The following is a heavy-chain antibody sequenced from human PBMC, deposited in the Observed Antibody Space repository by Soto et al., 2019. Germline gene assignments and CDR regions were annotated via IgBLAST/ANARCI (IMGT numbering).Heavy chain of an antibody. J-gene: IGHJ6*02. CDR1: GGSFSGYY. V-gene: IGHV4-34*01. Sequence: KASETLSLTCAVYGGSFSGYYWSWIRQPPGKGLEWIGEINHSGSTNYNPSLKSRVTISVDTSKNQFSLKLSSVTAADTAVYYCARRRGYRYSYGPYYYYGMDVWGQGTTVTAP. CDR2: INHSGST. CDR3: ARRRGYRYSYGPYYYYGMDV. D-gene: IGHD5-18*01.